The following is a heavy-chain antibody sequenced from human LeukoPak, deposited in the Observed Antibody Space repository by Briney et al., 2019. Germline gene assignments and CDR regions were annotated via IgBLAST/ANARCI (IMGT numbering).Heavy chain of an antibody. V-gene: IGHV3-21*01. CDR1: GFTFSSYN. D-gene: IGHD5-18*01. CDR3: ARDLRRQLWSRVDDY. J-gene: IGHJ4*02. CDR2: ISSSSSYI. Sequence: PGGSLRLSCAASGFTFSSYNMNWVRQAPGKGLEWVSSISSSSSYIYYADSVKGRFTISRDNAKNSLYLQMNSLRAEDTAVYYCARDLRRQLWSRVDDYWGQGTLVTVSS.